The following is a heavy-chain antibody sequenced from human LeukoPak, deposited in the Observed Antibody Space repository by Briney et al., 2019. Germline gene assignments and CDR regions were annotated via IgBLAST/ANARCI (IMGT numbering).Heavy chain of an antibody. CDR2: ISYDGSNK. CDR3: ARGGYCSGGSCYPIYYYYYGVDV. D-gene: IGHD2-15*01. J-gene: IGHJ6*02. V-gene: IGHV3-30-3*01. Sequence: GRSLRLSCAASGFTFSSYAMHWVRQAPGKGLEWVAVISYDGSNKYYADSVKGRFTISRDNSKNTLYLQMNSLRAEDTAVYYCARGGYCSGGSCYPIYYYYYGVDVWGQGTTVTVSS. CDR1: GFTFSSYA.